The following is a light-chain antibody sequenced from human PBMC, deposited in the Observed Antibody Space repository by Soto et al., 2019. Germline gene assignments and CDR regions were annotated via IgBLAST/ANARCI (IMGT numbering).Light chain of an antibody. V-gene: IGLV1-40*01. J-gene: IGLJ1*01. CDR1: SSNIGAGYD. Sequence: QSALTQPPSVSGAPGQRVTISCTGSSSNIGAGYDVHWYQQLPGTAPKVLIYGNSNRPSGVPDRFSGSKSGTSASLAITGLQAEDEADYYCQYYDSSLSGYVFGTGTKVTVL. CDR3: QYYDSSLSGYV. CDR2: GNS.